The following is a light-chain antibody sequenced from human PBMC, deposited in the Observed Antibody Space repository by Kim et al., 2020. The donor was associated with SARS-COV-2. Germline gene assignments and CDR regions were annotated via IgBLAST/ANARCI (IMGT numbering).Light chain of an antibody. V-gene: IGLV3-1*01. CDR1: KLGDKY. CDR2: QDS. J-gene: IGLJ3*02. CDR3: QAWDSSTHWV. Sequence: SYELTQPPSVSVSPGQTASITCSGDKLGDKYACWYQQKPGQSPVLVIYQDSKRPSGNPERFSGSNSGNTATLTISGTQAMDEADYYCQAWDSSTHWVFGGGTQLTVL.